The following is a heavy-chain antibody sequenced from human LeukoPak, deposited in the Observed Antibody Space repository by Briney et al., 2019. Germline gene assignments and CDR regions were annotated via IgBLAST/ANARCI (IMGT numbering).Heavy chain of an antibody. CDR1: AFTFNTFA. CDR3: AKNRHYYFYGMDV. Sequence: GGSMRLSCAADAFTFNTFAIQWVRQAPGKDPDCVTLKWYDGSNKYYADSVKGRFTISRDNAKNTLYLEMNSLRAEDTAVYYCAKNRHYYFYGMDVWGQGTTVTVSS. V-gene: IGHV3-33*03. CDR2: KWYDGSNK. J-gene: IGHJ6*02.